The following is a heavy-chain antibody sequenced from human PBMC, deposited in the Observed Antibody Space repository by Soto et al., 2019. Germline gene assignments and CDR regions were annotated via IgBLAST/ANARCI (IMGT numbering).Heavy chain of an antibody. J-gene: IGHJ5*02. CDR1: GFTFSSYG. Sequence: GGSLRLSCAASGFTFSSYGMHWVRQAPGKGLEWVAVIWYDGSNKYYADSVKGRFTISRDNSKNTLYLQMNSLRAEDTAVYYCARDGAAAGPSYNWFDPWGQGTLVTVS. V-gene: IGHV3-33*01. D-gene: IGHD6-13*01. CDR2: IWYDGSNK. CDR3: ARDGAAAGPSYNWFDP.